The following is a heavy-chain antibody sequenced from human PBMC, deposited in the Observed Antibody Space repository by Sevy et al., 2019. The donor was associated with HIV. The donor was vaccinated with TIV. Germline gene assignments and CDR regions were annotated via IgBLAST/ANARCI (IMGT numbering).Heavy chain of an antibody. CDR3: ASDPAQYSSSWSPYYYYYGMDV. J-gene: IGHJ6*02. Sequence: SETLSLTCTVSGGSISSYYWSWIRQPAGKGLEWIGRIYTSGSTNYNPSLKSRVTMSVDTSKNQFSLKLSSVTAADTAVYYCASDPAQYSSSWSPYYYYYGMDVWGQGTTVTVSS. CDR2: IYTSGST. CDR1: GGSISSYY. V-gene: IGHV4-4*07. D-gene: IGHD6-13*01.